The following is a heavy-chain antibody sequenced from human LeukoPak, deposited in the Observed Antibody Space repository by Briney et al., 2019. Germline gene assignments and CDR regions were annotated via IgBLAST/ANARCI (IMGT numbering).Heavy chain of an antibody. CDR3: AKSHCDSTSCYLVGSFYFDY. Sequence: GGSLRLSCAASGFTFDDYAMHWVRQAPGKGLEWVSGISWSSGSIAYADSVKGRFTISRDNAKNSLYLQMNSLRAEDTALYYCAKSHCDSTSCYLVGSFYFDYWGQGTLVTVSS. CDR1: GFTFDDYA. D-gene: IGHD2-2*01. J-gene: IGHJ4*02. CDR2: ISWSSGSI. V-gene: IGHV3-9*01.